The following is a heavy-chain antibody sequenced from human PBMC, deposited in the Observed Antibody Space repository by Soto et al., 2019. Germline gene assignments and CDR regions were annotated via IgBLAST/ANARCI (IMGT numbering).Heavy chain of an antibody. CDR1: GFTFRDYY. CDR2: IGSSGSSI. D-gene: IGHD3-22*01. CDR3: ARTDSSAYYVDY. V-gene: IGHV3-11*01. J-gene: IGHJ4*02. Sequence: QVQLVESGGGLVKPGGSLRLSCAASGFTFRDYYMSWLRQAPGNGLEWVSYIGSSGSSIYYADSVKGRFTISRDNAKNSLSLQMNSLRAEDTAVYYFARTDSSAYYVDYWGQGTLVTVSS.